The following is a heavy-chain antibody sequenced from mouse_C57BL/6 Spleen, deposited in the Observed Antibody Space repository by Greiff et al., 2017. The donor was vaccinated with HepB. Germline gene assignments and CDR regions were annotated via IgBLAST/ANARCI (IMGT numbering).Heavy chain of an antibody. CDR3: TRGSGGPWFAY. CDR1: GYTFTDYE. Sequence: VQLQQSGAELVRPGASVTLSCKASGYTFTDYEMHWVKQTPVHGLEWIGAIDPETGGTAYNQKFKGKAILTADKSSSTAYMGLRSLSSEDSAVYYCTRGSGGPWFAYWGQGTLVTVSA. CDR2: IDPETGGT. J-gene: IGHJ3*01. V-gene: IGHV1-15*01. D-gene: IGHD1-3*01.